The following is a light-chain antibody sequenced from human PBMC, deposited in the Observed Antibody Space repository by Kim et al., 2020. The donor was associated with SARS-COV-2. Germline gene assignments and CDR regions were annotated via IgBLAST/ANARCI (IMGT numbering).Light chain of an antibody. V-gene: IGKV1-39*01. CDR3: QQSKSFPIT. J-gene: IGKJ5*01. CDR1: QTISNY. CDR2: SAS. Sequence: DIQLTQSPSSLSASIGDRVTITCRASQTISNYLNWYQHKSGKAPRLLIYSASRLYSEVPSRFSGSGSGTDFTLTISSLQHEDFGIYYCQQSKSFPITFGQGTRLEIK.